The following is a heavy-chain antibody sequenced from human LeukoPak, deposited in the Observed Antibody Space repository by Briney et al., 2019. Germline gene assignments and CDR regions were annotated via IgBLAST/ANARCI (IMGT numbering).Heavy chain of an antibody. D-gene: IGHD6-19*01. V-gene: IGHV3-7*01. CDR2: IKIDGSEK. Sequence: GGSLRLSCAASGFTFSGYWVTWVRQAPGKGLEWVANIKIDGSEKYYVDSVKGRFTISRDNAKNSLYLQMNSLRAEDTAMYYCARDGIGRIAVPGTPHSYLYYYMDVWGKGTTVTISS. CDR1: GFTFSGYW. J-gene: IGHJ6*03. CDR3: ARDGIGRIAVPGTPHSYLYYYMDV.